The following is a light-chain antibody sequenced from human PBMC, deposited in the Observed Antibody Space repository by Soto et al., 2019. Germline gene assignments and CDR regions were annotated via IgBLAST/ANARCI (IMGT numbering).Light chain of an antibody. CDR1: QSISSG. J-gene: IGKJ2*01. CDR2: KAS. Sequence: DIKMTQSPSTLSASVGDRVTITCRASQSISSGLAWYQQKPGKAPKLLIYKASSLESGVPSRFSGSGSVTEFTLTSSSLHPVDFATYYWKQYNSYSPAFGQGTKLEIK. V-gene: IGKV1-5*03. CDR3: KQYNSYSPA.